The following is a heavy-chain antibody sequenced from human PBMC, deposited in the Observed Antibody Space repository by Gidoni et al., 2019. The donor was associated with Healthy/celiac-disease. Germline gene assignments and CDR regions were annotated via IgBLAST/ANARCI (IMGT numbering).Heavy chain of an antibody. J-gene: IGHJ6*02. D-gene: IGHD5-18*01. CDR2: ISGSGGST. V-gene: IGHV3-23*01. CDR3: AKAVVDTAMVTSLSYYYGMDV. CDR1: GFTFRSYA. Sequence: EVQLLESGGGLVQPGGSLRLSCAASGFTFRSYAMTCVGQAPGKGLAWVSAISGSGGSTYYADSVKGRFTISRDNSKNTLYLQMNSLRAEDTAVYYCAKAVVDTAMVTSLSYYYGMDVWGQGTTVTVSS.